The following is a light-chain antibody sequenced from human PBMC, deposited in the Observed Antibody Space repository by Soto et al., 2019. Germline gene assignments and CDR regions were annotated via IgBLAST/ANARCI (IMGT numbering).Light chain of an antibody. CDR2: EVN. CDR3: SSYAGTNDFV. V-gene: IGLV2-8*01. Sequence: QSVLTQPPSASGSPGQSVTISCTGSSSDVGGYKYVSWYQQYLGRAPKLIIYEVNKRPSGVPDRFSGSKSGNTASLTVSGLQVEDEADYYCSSYAGTNDFVFGPGTKLTVL. CDR1: SSDVGGYKY. J-gene: IGLJ1*01.